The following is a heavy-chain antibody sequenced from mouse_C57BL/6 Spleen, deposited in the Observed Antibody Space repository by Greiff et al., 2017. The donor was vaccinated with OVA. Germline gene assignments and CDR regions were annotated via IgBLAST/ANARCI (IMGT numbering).Heavy chain of an antibody. J-gene: IGHJ2*01. V-gene: IGHV3-6*01. CDR3: ARGGVLRNYFDY. Sequence: DVKLVESGPGLVKPSQSLSLTCSVTGYSITSGYYWNWIRQFPGNKLEWMGYISYDGSNNYNPSLKNRISITRDTSKNQFFLKLNSVTTEDTATYYCARGGVLRNYFDYWGQGTTLTVSS. CDR1: GYSITSGYY. D-gene: IGHD1-1*01. CDR2: ISYDGSN.